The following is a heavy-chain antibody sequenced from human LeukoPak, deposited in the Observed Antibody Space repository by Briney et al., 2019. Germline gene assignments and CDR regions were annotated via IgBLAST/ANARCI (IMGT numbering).Heavy chain of an antibody. D-gene: IGHD5-18*01. CDR3: ARDQGTAMGDYYYSYMDV. CDR2: ISSGGST. Sequence: GGSLRLSCAASGFTVSSNYMSWVRQAPGKGLEWVSVISSGGSTYYADSVKGRFTISRDNSKNTLYLQMNSLRAEDTAVYYCARDQGTAMGDYYYSYMDVWGKRTTVTVSS. J-gene: IGHJ6*03. CDR1: GFTVSSNY. V-gene: IGHV3-53*01.